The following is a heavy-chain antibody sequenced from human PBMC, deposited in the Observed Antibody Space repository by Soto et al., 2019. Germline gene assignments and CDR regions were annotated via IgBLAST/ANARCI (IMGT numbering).Heavy chain of an antibody. CDR1: GGSVSGGSYY. J-gene: IGHJ4*02. CDR2: IYFSGGT. D-gene: IGHD2-8*02. CDR3: ARLVRSLHFDY. V-gene: IGHV4-61*01. Sequence: SETLSLTCTVSGGSVSGGSYYWSWVRQPPGKGLEWIGYIYFSGGTNYNPSLKNRVTISLDTSKNQFSLKLTSVTAADTAVYYCARLVRSLHFDYWGQGTLVTVSS.